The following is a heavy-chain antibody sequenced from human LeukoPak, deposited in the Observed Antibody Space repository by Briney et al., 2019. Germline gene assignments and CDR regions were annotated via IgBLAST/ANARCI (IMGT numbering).Heavy chain of an antibody. CDR1: GYTFTSYY. CDR3: AIRRNYYGSGSYAWFDP. D-gene: IGHD3-10*01. V-gene: IGHV1-2*02. J-gene: IGHJ5*02. Sequence: GASVRVSCKASGYTFTSYYMHWVRQAPGQGLEWMGWINPNSGGTNYAQKLQGRVTMTTDTSTSTAYMELRSLRSDDTAVYYCAIRRNYYGSGSYAWFDPWGQGTLVTVSS. CDR2: INPNSGGT.